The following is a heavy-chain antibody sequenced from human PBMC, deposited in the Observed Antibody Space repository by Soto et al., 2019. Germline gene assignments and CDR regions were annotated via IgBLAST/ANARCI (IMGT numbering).Heavy chain of an antibody. V-gene: IGHV3-33*06. CDR1: GFALSDYG. CDR2: IGYTGKYD. CDR3: ANAGESGDKAGYIDH. J-gene: IGHJ4*02. D-gene: IGHD2-21*02. Sequence: QVQVEESGGGLVQAGTSLTLSCAVSGFALSDYGMHWVRLPPGRGLEWVSVIGYTGKYDYYADSVKGRFTVSRDTSQNTVFLHMNRLRGEDTAVDYCANAGESGDKAGYIDHWGQGTLVTVSS.